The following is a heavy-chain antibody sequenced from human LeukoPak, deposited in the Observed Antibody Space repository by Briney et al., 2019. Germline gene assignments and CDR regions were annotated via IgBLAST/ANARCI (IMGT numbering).Heavy chain of an antibody. CDR1: GFTFSNYA. D-gene: IGHD3-22*01. Sequence: GGSLRLSCAAAGFTFSNYAMSWVRQAPGKGMEWVSGISGNGGTTYYADSVKGRFTISRDNSKNTLYLHIDSLRAEATAVYYYANIVIYYDSSRDYWGQGTLVIVSS. V-gene: IGHV3-23*01. CDR2: ISGNGGTT. J-gene: IGHJ4*02. CDR3: ANIVIYYDSSRDY.